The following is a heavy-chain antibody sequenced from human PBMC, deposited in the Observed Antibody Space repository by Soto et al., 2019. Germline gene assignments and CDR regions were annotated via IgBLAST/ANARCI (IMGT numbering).Heavy chain of an antibody. CDR3: ARSREGRDYDFWSGYLIDAFDI. J-gene: IGHJ3*02. CDR2: IIPIFGTA. CDR1: GGTFSSYA. V-gene: IGHV1-69*13. D-gene: IGHD3-3*01. Sequence: VASVKVSCKXSGGTFSSYAISWVRQAPGQGLEWMGGIIPIFGTANYAQKFQGRVTITADESTSTAYMELSSLRSEDTAVYYCARSREGRDYDFWSGYLIDAFDIWGQGTMVTVSS.